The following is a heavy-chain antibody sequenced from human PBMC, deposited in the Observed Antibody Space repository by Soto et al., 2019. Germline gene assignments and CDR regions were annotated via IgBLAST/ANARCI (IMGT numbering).Heavy chain of an antibody. Sequence: PGVSLRLSCAASGFTFSSYAMSWVRQAPGKGLEWVAVIWYDGSNKYYADSVKGRFTISRDNSKNTLYLQMNSLRAEDTAVYYCASPEPTTNQTLQLWNLYYYYYGMDVWGQGTTVTVSS. J-gene: IGHJ6*02. D-gene: IGHD5-18*01. CDR3: ASPEPTTNQTLQLWNLYYYYYGMDV. CDR2: IWYDGSNK. CDR1: GFTFSSYA. V-gene: IGHV3-33*08.